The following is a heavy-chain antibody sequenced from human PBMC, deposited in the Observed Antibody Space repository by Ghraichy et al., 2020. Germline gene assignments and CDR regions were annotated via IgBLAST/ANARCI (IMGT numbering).Heavy chain of an antibody. J-gene: IGHJ6*02. V-gene: IGHV3-48*02. D-gene: IGHD4-17*01. CDR2: ISSSSSTI. Sequence: GGSLRLSCAASGFSFNSYSMNWVRQAPGKGLEWVSYISSSSSTIFYAYAVKGLFTISRDNAKKSLFLQMNSLREEDTALYYCARAVDFGDQNGNGMDVWGQGTTVTVSS. CDR3: ARAVDFGDQNGNGMDV. CDR1: GFSFNSYS.